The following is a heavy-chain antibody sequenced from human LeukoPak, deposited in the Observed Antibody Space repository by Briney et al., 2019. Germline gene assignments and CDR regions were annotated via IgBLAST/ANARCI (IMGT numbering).Heavy chain of an antibody. J-gene: IGHJ4*02. CDR3: ARHYDILTAFFS. CDR1: GYNLSTYW. CDR2: IDPSDSYI. Sequence: LGESLKISCQVSGYNLSTYWITWVRQMPGKDLEWMGRIDPSDSYINYSPSFQGHVTISADKSINTAYLQWGSLRASDTAMYYCARHYDILTAFFSWGQGTLVTVSS. V-gene: IGHV5-10-1*01. D-gene: IGHD3-9*01.